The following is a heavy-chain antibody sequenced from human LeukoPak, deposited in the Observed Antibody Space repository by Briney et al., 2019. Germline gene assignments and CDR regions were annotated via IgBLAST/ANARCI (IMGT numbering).Heavy chain of an antibody. V-gene: IGHV4-39*01. D-gene: IGHD2-15*01. CDR3: ASELAARYCSGGGCYATDY. CDR1: GGSISSSSYY. CDR2: IYYSGST. J-gene: IGHJ4*02. Sequence: SETLSLTCTVSGGSISSSSYYWGWIRQPPGKGLEWIGSIYYSGSTYYNPSLKSRVTISVDTSKNQFSLKLSSVTAADTAVYYCASELAARYCSGGGCYATDYWGQGTLVTVSS.